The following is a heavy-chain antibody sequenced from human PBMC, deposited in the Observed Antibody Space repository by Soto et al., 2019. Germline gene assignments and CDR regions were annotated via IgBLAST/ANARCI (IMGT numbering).Heavy chain of an antibody. D-gene: IGHD2-15*01. CDR3: VVAAQPYYFDY. J-gene: IGHJ4*02. Sequence: QVQLGQSGAEVKKPGASVKVSFKASGYTFTSYGISWVRQAPGQGLEWKGWISAYNGNTNYAQKLQGRVTMTTDTSTSTAYMELRSLRADDTAVYYCVVAAQPYYFDYWGQGTLVTVSS. CDR1: GYTFTSYG. CDR2: ISAYNGNT. V-gene: IGHV1-18*01.